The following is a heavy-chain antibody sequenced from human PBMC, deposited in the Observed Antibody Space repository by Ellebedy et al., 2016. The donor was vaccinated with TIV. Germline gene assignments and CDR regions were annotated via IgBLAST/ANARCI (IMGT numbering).Heavy chain of an antibody. CDR2: ISTNGGST. CDR1: GFTFSSYA. D-gene: IGHD3-10*01. J-gene: IGHJ4*02. Sequence: PGGSLRLSCSASGFTFSSYAMHWVRQAPGKGLEHLSTISTNGGSTFYVDSVKGRFTISRDNSKNTPYLQMSSLRPEDTAVYYCVKEYGPPSLFDYWGQGTLVTVSS. CDR3: VKEYGPPSLFDY. V-gene: IGHV3-64D*06.